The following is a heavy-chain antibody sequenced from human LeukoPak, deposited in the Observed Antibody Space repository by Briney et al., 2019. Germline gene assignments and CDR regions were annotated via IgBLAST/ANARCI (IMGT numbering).Heavy chain of an antibody. CDR1: GFTFGSSA. V-gene: IGHV3-23*01. Sequence: GGPLRLSCAASGFTFGSSAMSWVRQAPGKGPEWVSTFSRSGPDTYYADSVKGRFTIFRDNSKNTLYLQMNSLRAEDTAVYYCAKGSLGSWYYFDYWGQGTLVAVSS. D-gene: IGHD6-13*01. CDR2: FSRSGPDT. J-gene: IGHJ4*02. CDR3: AKGSLGSWYYFDY.